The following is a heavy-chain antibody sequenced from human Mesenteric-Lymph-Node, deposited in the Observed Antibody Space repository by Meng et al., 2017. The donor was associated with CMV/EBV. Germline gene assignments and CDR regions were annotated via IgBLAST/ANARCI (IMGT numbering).Heavy chain of an antibody. Sequence: GGSLRLSCAASGFTFTSHAFHWVRQAPGRGLEWVAVISYDGSTKYYTESAKGRFTISRDNAKNSLYLQMNSLRVEDTAVYYCASYYYYGLDDWGQGTTVTVSS. V-gene: IGHV3-30*04. CDR1: GFTFTSHA. CDR3: ASYYYYGLDD. J-gene: IGHJ6*02. CDR2: ISYDGSTK.